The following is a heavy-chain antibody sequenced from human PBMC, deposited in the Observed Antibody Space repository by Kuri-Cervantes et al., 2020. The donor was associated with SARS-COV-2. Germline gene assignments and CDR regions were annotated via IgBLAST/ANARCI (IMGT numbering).Heavy chain of an antibody. CDR2: IYHSGST. J-gene: IGHJ4*02. CDR3: ARELGGFDN. D-gene: IGHD3-10*01. Sequence: ESLKISCTVSGYSISSGYYWGWIRQPPGKGLEWIGSIYHSGSTYYNTSLKSRVTISVDTSKNHFSLKLNSGTAADTAVYYCARELGGFDNWGQGTLVTVSS. V-gene: IGHV4-38-2*02. CDR1: GYSISSGYY.